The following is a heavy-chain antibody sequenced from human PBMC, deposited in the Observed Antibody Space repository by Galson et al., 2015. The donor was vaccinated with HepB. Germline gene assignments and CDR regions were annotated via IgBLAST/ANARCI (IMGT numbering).Heavy chain of an antibody. Sequence: SLRLSCAASGFTFSDYYMTWIRQAPGKGLEWVSYISNSGSPIYYADSVKGRFTISRDNAENSLYLQMNSLRAEDTAVYYCARASSIRWYAVEGNWGQGTLVTVSS. CDR1: GFTFSDYY. V-gene: IGHV3-11*01. J-gene: IGHJ4*02. CDR3: ARASSIRWYAVEGN. D-gene: IGHD6-13*01. CDR2: ISNSGSPI.